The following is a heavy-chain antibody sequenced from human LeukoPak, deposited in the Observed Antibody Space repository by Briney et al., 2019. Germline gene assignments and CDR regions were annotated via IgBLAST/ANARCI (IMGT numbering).Heavy chain of an antibody. Sequence: GGSLRLSCAASGFTVSSNYMNWVRQAPGKGLEWVSVIYSGGGAYYADSVKGRFTISRDNSKNTVYLQMNSLRAEDTAVYYCARDRRQAYTDYYYNGVDVWGQGTTVTIS. D-gene: IGHD3-16*01. CDR2: IYSGGGA. CDR3: ARDRRQAYTDYYYNGVDV. V-gene: IGHV3-53*01. J-gene: IGHJ6*02. CDR1: GFTVSSNY.